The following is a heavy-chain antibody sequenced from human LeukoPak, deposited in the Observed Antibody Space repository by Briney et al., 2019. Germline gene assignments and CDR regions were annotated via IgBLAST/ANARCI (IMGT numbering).Heavy chain of an antibody. CDR2: IKQDGSEK. V-gene: IGHV3-7*01. CDR3: ARDVYYGSGSPTVDY. CDR1: GFTFSSYW. Sequence: GGSLRLSCAASGFTFSSYWISWVRQAPGKGLEWVANIKQDGSEKYYVDSVKGRFTISRDNAKNSLYLQMNSLRAEDTAVYYCARDVYYGSGSPTVDYWGQGTLVTVSS. J-gene: IGHJ4*02. D-gene: IGHD3-10*01.